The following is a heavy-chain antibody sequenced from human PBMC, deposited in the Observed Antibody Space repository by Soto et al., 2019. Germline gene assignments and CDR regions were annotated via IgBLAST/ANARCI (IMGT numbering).Heavy chain of an antibody. J-gene: IGHJ3*02. CDR3: ARRYGSFFDI. CDR1: GGSISSYY. CDR2: IYYSGST. V-gene: IGHV4-59*08. D-gene: IGHD3-10*01. Sequence: PSETLSLTCTVSGGSISSYYWSWIRQPPGKGLEWIGYIYYSGSTNYNPSLKSRVTISVDTSKNQFSLKLNSMTAADTAVYYCARRYGSFFDIWGQGTMVTVSS.